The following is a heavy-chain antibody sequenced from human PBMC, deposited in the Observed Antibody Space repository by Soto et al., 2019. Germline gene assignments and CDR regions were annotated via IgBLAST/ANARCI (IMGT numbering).Heavy chain of an antibody. J-gene: IGHJ6*02. CDR1: GYTFTSYG. Sequence: ASVKFSCKASGYTFTSYGISWVRQAPGQGLEWMGWISAYNGNTNYAQKLQGRVTMTTXTXXSXXXMXLXXLRXDXTAGYCCARDRVWSVDYYGMDVWGQGTTVTVSS. CDR2: ISAYNGNT. V-gene: IGHV1-18*01. CDR3: ARDRVWSVDYYGMDV. D-gene: IGHD2-8*02.